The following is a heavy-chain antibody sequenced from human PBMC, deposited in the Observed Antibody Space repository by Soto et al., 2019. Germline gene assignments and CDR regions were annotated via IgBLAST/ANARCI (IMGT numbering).Heavy chain of an antibody. Sequence: QVQLQESGPGLVKPSETLSLTCTVSGGSISSYYWSWIRQPPGKGLEWIGYIYYSGSTNYNPSLTTRVTISVDTSKNQFSLKLSSVTAADTAVYYCAREGGDCGMDVWGQGTTVTVSS. CDR1: GGSISSYY. CDR2: IYYSGST. CDR3: AREGGDCGMDV. V-gene: IGHV4-59*01. J-gene: IGHJ6*02. D-gene: IGHD4-17*01.